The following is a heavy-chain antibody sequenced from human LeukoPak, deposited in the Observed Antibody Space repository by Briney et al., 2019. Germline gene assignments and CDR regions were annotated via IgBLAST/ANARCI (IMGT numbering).Heavy chain of an antibody. J-gene: IGHJ6*02. Sequence: PGGSLRLSCAASGFTFSNYGMHWVRQAPGKGLEWVAVIWYDGSKNYYADSAKGRFTISRDNSKNTLYLQMNSLRVEDTAVYYCARGDYGYFYGMYVWGQGTTVTVSS. CDR3: ARGDYGYFYGMYV. CDR1: GFTFSNYG. CDR2: IWYDGSKN. V-gene: IGHV3-33*01.